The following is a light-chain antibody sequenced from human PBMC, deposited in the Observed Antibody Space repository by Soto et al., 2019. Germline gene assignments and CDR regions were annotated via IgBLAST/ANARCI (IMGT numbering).Light chain of an antibody. CDR2: AAS. J-gene: IGKJ1*01. Sequence: IQLTQSPSSLSASVGDRVTITCRASQGINSFLAWYQQKPGKAPKLLIYAASTLQSGVPSRFSGSGSGTEFTLTISSLQPDDFATYYCQQYNTYSRTFGQGTKVDIK. CDR1: QGINSF. V-gene: IGKV1-9*01. CDR3: QQYNTYSRT.